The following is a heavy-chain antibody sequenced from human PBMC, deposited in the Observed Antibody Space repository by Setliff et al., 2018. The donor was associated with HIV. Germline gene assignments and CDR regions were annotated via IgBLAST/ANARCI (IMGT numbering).Heavy chain of an antibody. V-gene: IGHV3-23*01. CDR1: GFTFSRYA. CDR2: ISGSGIGS. CDR3: AKDVCSGAYCYAYYYYGMDV. D-gene: IGHD2-15*01. J-gene: IGHJ6*02. Sequence: GGSLRLSCAASGFTFSRYAMTWVRQAPGKGLEWVSAISGSGIGSYYPDSVKGRFTISRDNSKNTLYLQMNSLRVEDTAVYYCAKDVCSGAYCYAYYYYGMDVWGQGTMVTVSS.